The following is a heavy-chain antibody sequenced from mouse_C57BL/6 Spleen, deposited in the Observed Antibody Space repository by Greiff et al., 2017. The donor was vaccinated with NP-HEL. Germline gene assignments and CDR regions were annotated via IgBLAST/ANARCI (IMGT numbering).Heavy chain of an antibody. CDR2: IYPGNSDT. Sequence: EVQLVESGTVLARPGASVKMSCKTSGYTFTSYWMHWVKQRPGQGLEWIGAIYPGNSDTSYNQKFKGKAKLTAVTSASTAYMELSSLTNEDSAVYYCTRYFYYDYDGHYFDYWGQGTTLTVSS. D-gene: IGHD2-4*01. CDR1: GYTFTSYW. CDR3: TRYFYYDYDGHYFDY. V-gene: IGHV1-5*01. J-gene: IGHJ2*01.